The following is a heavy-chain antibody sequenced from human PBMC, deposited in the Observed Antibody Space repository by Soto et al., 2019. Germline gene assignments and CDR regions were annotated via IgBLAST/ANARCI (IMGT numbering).Heavy chain of an antibody. V-gene: IGHV3-21*01. J-gene: IGHJ4*02. CDR2: ISSSSSYI. D-gene: IGHD5-12*01. CDR3: ARDYPGYSGYDLAGFDY. CDR1: GFTFSSYS. Sequence: GGSLRLSCAASGFTFSSYSMNWVRQAPGKGLEWVSSISSSSSYIYYADSVKGRFTISRDNAKNSLYLQMNSLRAEDTAVYYCARDYPGYSGYDLAGFDYWGQGTLVTVSS.